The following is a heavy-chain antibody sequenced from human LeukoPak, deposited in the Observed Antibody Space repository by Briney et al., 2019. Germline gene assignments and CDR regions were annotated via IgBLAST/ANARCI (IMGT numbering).Heavy chain of an antibody. CDR1: GYSISSGYY. CDR3: ARNLPYCSGSSCYEFDY. D-gene: IGHD2-15*01. V-gene: IGHV4-4*07. Sequence: PSETLSLTCTVSGYSISSGYYWSWMRQPAGKGLEWIGLIYTSGSTNYNPSLKSRVTMSVDTSKNQFSLKLSSVTAADTAVYYCARNLPYCSGSSCYEFDYWGQGTLVTVSS. CDR2: IYTSGST. J-gene: IGHJ4*02.